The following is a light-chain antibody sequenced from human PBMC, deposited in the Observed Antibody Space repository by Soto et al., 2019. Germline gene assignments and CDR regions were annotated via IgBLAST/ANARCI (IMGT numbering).Light chain of an antibody. J-gene: IGLJ1*01. CDR2: SNN. CDR1: SSNIGSNT. CDR3: AAWDDSLNGPLYG. Sequence: QSVLTQPPSASGTPGQRVTISCSGSSSNIGSNTVNWYQQLPGTAPKLLIYSNNQRPSGVPDRFSGSKSGTSASLAISGLQSEDEADYYCAAWDDSLNGPLYGFGTGTKVTV. V-gene: IGLV1-44*01.